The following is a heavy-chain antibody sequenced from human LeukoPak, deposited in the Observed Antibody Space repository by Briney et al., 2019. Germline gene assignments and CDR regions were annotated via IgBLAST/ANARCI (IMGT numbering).Heavy chain of an antibody. J-gene: IGHJ4*02. V-gene: IGHV3-23*01. Sequence: GGSLRLSCEASGFTFSGNAMAWVRQAPGKGPEWVSGIGSDGRTYYADSVKGRFTISRDNSKNTLYLQMNSLRAEDTAVYYCAKLLYYYDSSQPYWGQGTLVTVSS. CDR2: IGSDGRT. CDR1: GFTFSGNA. CDR3: AKLLYYYDSSQPY. D-gene: IGHD3-22*01.